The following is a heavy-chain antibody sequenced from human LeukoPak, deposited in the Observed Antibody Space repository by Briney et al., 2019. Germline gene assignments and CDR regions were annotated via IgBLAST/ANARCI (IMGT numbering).Heavy chain of an antibody. CDR3: ARELRFLEWLSIDY. J-gene: IGHJ4*02. CDR2: ISSSSSYI. Sequence: GSLRLSCAASGFTFSSYSMNWVRQAPGKGLEWVSSISSSSSYIYYADSVKGRFTISRDNSKNTLYLQMNSLRAEDTAVYYCARELRFLEWLSIDYWGQGTLVTVSS. D-gene: IGHD3-3*01. CDR1: GFTFSSYS. V-gene: IGHV3-21*01.